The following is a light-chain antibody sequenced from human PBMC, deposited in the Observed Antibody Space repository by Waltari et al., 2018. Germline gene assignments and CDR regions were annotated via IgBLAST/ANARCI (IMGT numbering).Light chain of an antibody. CDR1: QGIGND. V-gene: IGKV1-17*01. Sequence: DIQMSQSPSSLSASVGDRVTITCRASQGIGNDLGWYQQKPGKAPKRLIYAASSLQPGVPSSFGGSGSGTEFTLTISSLEPDDFASYYCLQYNSYPWTFGQGTKVEIK. CDR3: LQYNSYPWT. CDR2: AAS. J-gene: IGKJ1*01.